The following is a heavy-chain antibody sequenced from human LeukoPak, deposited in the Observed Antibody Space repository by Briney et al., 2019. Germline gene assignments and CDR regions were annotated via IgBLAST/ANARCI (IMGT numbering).Heavy chain of an antibody. CDR3: ARESRDSGYDL. CDR2: INPSGGST. V-gene: IGHV1-46*01. D-gene: IGHD5-12*01. Sequence: GASVKVSCKASGYTFTGYYMHWVRQAPGQGLEWMGWINPSGGSTSYAQKFQGRVTMTRDTSTSTVYMELSSLRSEDTAVYYCARESRDSGYDLWGQGTLVTVSS. J-gene: IGHJ5*02. CDR1: GYTFTGYY.